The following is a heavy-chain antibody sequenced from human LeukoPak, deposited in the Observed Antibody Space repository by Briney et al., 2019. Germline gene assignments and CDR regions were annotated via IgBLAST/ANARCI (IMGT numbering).Heavy chain of an antibody. CDR3: ARWRLGAYNWFDP. J-gene: IGHJ5*02. CDR1: GYTFTGYY. V-gene: IGHV1-2*02. CDR2: INPNSGGT. D-gene: IGHD3-3*01. Sequence: ASVKVSCKASGYTFTGYYMHWVRQAPGQGLEWMGWINPNSGGTNYAQKFQGRVTMTRDTSISTAYMELSRLRSDDTAVYYCARWRLGAYNWFDPWGQGTLVTVSS.